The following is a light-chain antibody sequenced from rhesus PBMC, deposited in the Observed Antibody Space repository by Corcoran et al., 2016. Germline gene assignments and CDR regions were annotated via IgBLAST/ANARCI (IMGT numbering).Light chain of an antibody. Sequence: QAALTQHRSVSGSHGRSLTLSCRGSYNEIGGYVYVSWYLQHPGTAPKLLIYEINKRPSGVSDRFSGSKCGTPASLTISGLQAEDEEDYYCSLHAGFNTDVFGSGTTLTVL. CDR1: YNEIGGYVY. V-gene: IGLV2-32*02. J-gene: IGLJ6*01. CDR2: EIN. CDR3: SLHAGFNTDV.